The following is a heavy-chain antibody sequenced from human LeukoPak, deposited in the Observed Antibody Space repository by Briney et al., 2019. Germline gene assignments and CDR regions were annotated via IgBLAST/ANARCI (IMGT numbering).Heavy chain of an antibody. CDR3: ARSDQQLDYFDY. CDR2: INPNSGGT. V-gene: IGHV1-2*02. J-gene: IGHJ4*02. Sequence: ASVNVSCKASGYTFTGYYMHWVRQAPGQGLEWMGWINPNSGGTNYAQKFQGRVTMTRDTSISTAYMELSRLRSDDTAVYYCARSDQQLDYFDYWGQGTLVTVSS. D-gene: IGHD6-6*01. CDR1: GYTFTGYY.